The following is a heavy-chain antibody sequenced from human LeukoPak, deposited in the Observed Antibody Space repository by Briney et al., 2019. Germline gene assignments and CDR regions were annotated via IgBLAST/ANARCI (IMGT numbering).Heavy chain of an antibody. CDR2: IWYDGSNK. CDR1: GFTFSNYG. V-gene: IGHV3-33*01. D-gene: IGHD6-13*01. CDR3: VRDSAAAGTFIDY. Sequence: GGSLRLSCAASGFTFSNYGMHWVRQAPGKGLEWVAVIWYDGSNKYYAGSVKGRFTISRDNSKNTLYLQMNSLRAEDTAVYYCVRDSAAAGTFIDYWGQGTLVTVSS. J-gene: IGHJ4*02.